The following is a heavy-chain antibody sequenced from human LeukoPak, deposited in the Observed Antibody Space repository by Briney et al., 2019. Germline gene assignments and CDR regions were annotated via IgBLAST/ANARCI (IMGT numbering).Heavy chain of an antibody. V-gene: IGHV5-51*01. D-gene: IGHD2-15*01. CDR1: GYSFTSYW. Sequence: GESLKISCKGSGYSFTSYWIGWVRQMPGKGLEWMGIIYPGDSETRYSPSFQGQVTISADKSISTAYLQWSSLKASDTAMYYCARHSEGYCSGGSCPTDAFDIWGQGTMVTVSS. CDR2: IYPGDSET. J-gene: IGHJ3*02. CDR3: ARHSEGYCSGGSCPTDAFDI.